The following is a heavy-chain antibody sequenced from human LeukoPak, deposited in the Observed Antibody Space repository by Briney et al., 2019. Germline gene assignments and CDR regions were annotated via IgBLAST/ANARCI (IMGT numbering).Heavy chain of an antibody. CDR2: ISGDGDNT. J-gene: IGHJ5*02. CDR1: RFTLDDSA. CDR3: AKGVRSGTYYNCFDP. D-gene: IGHD1-26*01. V-gene: IGHV3-43*02. Sequence: GGSLRLSCVASRFTLDDSALHWVRRAPGKGLEWISLISGDGDNTYYADSVKGRFTISRDTSTNSLYLQMSSLRAEDTAFYYCAKGVRSGTYYNCFDPWGQGTLVTVSS.